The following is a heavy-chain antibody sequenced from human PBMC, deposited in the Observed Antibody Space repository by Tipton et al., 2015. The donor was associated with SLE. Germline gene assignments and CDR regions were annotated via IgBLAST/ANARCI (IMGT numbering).Heavy chain of an antibody. J-gene: IGHJ4*02. D-gene: IGHD5-24*01. CDR1: GGSISSYY. CDR2: IYYSGST. CDR3: ARLLRDGYNYYDY. Sequence: LRLSCTVSGGSISSYYWSWIRQPPGKGLEWIGYIYYSGSTNYNPSLKSRVTISADTSKNQFSLKLSSVTAADTAVYYCARLLRDGYNYYDYWGQGTLVTVSS. V-gene: IGHV4-59*08.